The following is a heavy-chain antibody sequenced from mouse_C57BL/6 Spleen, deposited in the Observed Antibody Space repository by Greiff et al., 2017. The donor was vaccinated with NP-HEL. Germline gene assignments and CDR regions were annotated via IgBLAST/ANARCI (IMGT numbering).Heavy chain of an antibody. J-gene: IGHJ2*01. D-gene: IGHD6-1*01. CDR2: INPNNGGT. V-gene: IGHV1-26*01. CDR3: ARLGASYFDY. CDR1: GYTFTDYY. Sequence: VQLKQSGPELVKPGASVKISCKASGYTFTDYYMNWVKQSHGKSLEWIGDINPNNGGTSYNQKFKGKATLTVDKSSSTAYMELRSLTSEDSAVYYCARLGASYFDYWGQGTTLTVSS.